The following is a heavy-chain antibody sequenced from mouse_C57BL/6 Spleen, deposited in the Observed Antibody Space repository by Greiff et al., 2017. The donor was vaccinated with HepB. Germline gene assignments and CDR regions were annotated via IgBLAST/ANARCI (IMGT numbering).Heavy chain of an antibody. J-gene: IGHJ1*03. CDR3: ARPYYGNYWYFDV. D-gene: IGHD2-10*01. V-gene: IGHV1-82*01. Sequence: VQLQQSGPELVKPGASVKISCKASGYAFSSSWMNWVKQRPGKGLEWIGRIYPGDGDPNYNGKFKGKATLTADKSSSTAYMQLRSLTSEDSAVYFCARPYYGNYWYFDVWGTGTTVTVSS. CDR2: IYPGDGDP. CDR1: GYAFSSSW.